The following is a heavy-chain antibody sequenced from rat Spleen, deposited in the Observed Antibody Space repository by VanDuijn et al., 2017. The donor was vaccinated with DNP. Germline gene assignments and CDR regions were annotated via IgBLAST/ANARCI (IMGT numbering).Heavy chain of an antibody. CDR2: ISTSGGST. V-gene: IGHV5-25*01. CDR3: ATRRTTSFDY. J-gene: IGHJ2*01. D-gene: IGHD1-10*01. Sequence: EVQLVESGGGLVQPGRSLKLSCAASGFTFSNYDMAWVRQAPTKGLEWVASISTSGGSTYYRDSVKGRFTISRENAKTTLYLQMNSLRSEDTATYYCATRRTTSFDYWGQGVMVTVSS. CDR1: GFTFSNYD.